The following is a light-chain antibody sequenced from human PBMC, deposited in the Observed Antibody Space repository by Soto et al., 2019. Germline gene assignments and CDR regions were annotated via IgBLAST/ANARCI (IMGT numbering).Light chain of an antibody. CDR1: QSIRSL. Sequence: DIQMTQFPSTLSSSVGDRFTITCRASQSIRSLLAWYQQKPGKAPKVLIYDASSLGSGVPSRFSGSGSGTEFTLTISSLQPDDFATYFCQQYQTYSPFGQGTRLQI. CDR3: QQYQTYSP. V-gene: IGKV1-5*01. CDR2: DAS. J-gene: IGKJ5*01.